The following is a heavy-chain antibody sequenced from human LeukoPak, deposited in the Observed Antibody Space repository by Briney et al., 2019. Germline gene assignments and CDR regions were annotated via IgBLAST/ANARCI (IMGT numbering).Heavy chain of an antibody. V-gene: IGHV3-48*03. CDR2: ISSSGSTI. D-gene: IGHD5-18*01. Sequence: QPGGSLRLSCAASGFTFSSYEMNWVRQAPGKGLEWVSYISSSGSTIYYADSVKGRFTISRDNAKNSLYLQMNCLRAEDTAVYYCARDLDSYGSDYWGQGTLVTVSS. CDR3: ARDLDSYGSDY. CDR1: GFTFSSYE. J-gene: IGHJ4*02.